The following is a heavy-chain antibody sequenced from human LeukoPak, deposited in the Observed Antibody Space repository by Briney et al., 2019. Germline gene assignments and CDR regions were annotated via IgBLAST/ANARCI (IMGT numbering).Heavy chain of an antibody. Sequence: SETLSLTWAVSGPSISSGGSSWSWIRQPPGNGLEWIAYIYHSRSTYYNPSLKSRFTITIERSKHKFSLTLSSVTAADTAVYYRARVSGQSNLGKVFDYWGQGTLVTVSS. CDR1: GPSISSGGSS. V-gene: IGHV4-30-2*01. CDR3: ARVSGQSNLGKVFDY. D-gene: IGHD3-10*01. J-gene: IGHJ4*02. CDR2: IYHSRST.